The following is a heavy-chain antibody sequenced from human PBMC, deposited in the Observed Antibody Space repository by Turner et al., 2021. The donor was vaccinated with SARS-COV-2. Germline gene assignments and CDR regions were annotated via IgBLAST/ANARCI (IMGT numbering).Heavy chain of an antibody. Sequence: RLSCAASGFTFSSYSMNWVRQAPGKGLEWVSCISSRGSYIDYAYSVKGRVTISRDNAKNSLYLQMSSLRAEDTAVYYCARDHRPVVVPAAKRAGSYYYGMDVWGQGTTVTVSS. CDR2: ISSRGSYI. J-gene: IGHJ6*02. V-gene: IGHV3-21*01. CDR3: ARDHRPVVVPAAKRAGSYYYGMDV. CDR1: GFTFSSYS. D-gene: IGHD2-2*01.